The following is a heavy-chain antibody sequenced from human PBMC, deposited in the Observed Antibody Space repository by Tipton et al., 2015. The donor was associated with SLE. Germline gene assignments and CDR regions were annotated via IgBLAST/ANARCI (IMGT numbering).Heavy chain of an antibody. Sequence: TLSLTCAVYGGSFSGYYWSWIRQPPGKGLEWIGEINHSGSTNYNPSLKSRVTISVDTSKNQFSLKLSSVTAADTAVYYCARGYGSGSYDYYYGMDVWGQGP. CDR2: INHSGST. D-gene: IGHD3-10*01. CDR1: GGSFSGYY. V-gene: IGHV4-34*01. CDR3: ARGYGSGSYDYYYGMDV. J-gene: IGHJ6*02.